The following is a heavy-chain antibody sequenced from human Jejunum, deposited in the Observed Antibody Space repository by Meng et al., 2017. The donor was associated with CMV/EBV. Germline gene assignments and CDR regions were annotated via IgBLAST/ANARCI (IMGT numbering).Heavy chain of an antibody. D-gene: IGHD6-19*01. V-gene: IGHV7-4-1*01. CDR3: ARGNGWRFDY. Sequence: QGERVQSGSVLRKPGDSVKVACQTAGYTFTSSSMNWVRDAPGQGLEWMGWININTGNPTYAQGFTGRFVFSLDTSVSTAYLQIDSLKADDTAVYYCARGNGWRFDYWGQGTLVTVSS. CDR1: GYTFTSSS. J-gene: IGHJ4*02. CDR2: ININTGNP.